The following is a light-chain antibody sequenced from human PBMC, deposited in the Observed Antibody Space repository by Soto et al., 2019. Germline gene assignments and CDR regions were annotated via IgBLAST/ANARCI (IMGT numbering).Light chain of an antibody. Sequence: EIVLTQSPGTLSLSPGERATLSCRATQSVTSSYFAWYQQKPGQAPRLLIYGVSTRATDIPDRFSGSGSGTEFTLTISRLEPEDFVVYYCQQYSSLPHTFGRGTKLEVK. CDR1: QSVTSSY. CDR2: GVS. CDR3: QQYSSLPHT. J-gene: IGKJ2*01. V-gene: IGKV3-20*01.